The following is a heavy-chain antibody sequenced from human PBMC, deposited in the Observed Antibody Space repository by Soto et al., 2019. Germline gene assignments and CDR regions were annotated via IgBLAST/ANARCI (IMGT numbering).Heavy chain of an antibody. CDR2: VDYSGTA. V-gene: IGHV4-59*04. D-gene: IGHD2-15*01. CDR3: ARISGRHLDY. J-gene: IGHJ4*02. Sequence: SETLSLTCTVSGGSIKTYFWSWIRQPAGKGLEWIGNVDYSGTAFFNPSLGSRVTFPVDTSKNKFSLTLYSVTAADTAVYYCARISGRHLDYWGQGIRVTVSS. CDR1: GGSIKTYF.